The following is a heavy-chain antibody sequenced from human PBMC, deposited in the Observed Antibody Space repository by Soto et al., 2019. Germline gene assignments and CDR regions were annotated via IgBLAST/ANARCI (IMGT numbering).Heavy chain of an antibody. D-gene: IGHD6-19*01. V-gene: IGHV1-2*06. CDR2: INPNSGGT. J-gene: IGHJ4*02. Sequence: ASVKVSCKASGYIFTDYYMHWVRQAPGQELGWMGRINPNSGGTNYSQKFQGRVTISRDTSISTAYMELSSLRSEDTTVYFCVRAGSGWSFDYWGQGTLVTVSS. CDR3: VRAGSGWSFDY. CDR1: GYIFTDYY.